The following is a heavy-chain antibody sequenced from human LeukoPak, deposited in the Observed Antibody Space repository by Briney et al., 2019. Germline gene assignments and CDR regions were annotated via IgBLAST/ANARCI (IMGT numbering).Heavy chain of an antibody. CDR3: ARAPRGMITFGGVTRD. CDR2: ISYDGSNK. Sequence: GGSLRLSCAASGFTFSSYAMHWVRQAPGKGLEWVAVISYDGSNKYYADSVKGRFTISRDNSKNTLYLQMNSLRAEDTAVYYCARAPRGMITFGGVTRDWGQGTLVTVSS. J-gene: IGHJ4*02. CDR1: GFTFSSYA. D-gene: IGHD3-16*01. V-gene: IGHV3-30*04.